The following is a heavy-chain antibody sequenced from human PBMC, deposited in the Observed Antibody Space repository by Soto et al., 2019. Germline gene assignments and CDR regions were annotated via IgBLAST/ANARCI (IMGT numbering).Heavy chain of an antibody. Sequence: ASVKVSCKASGYTFTNYGFSWVRQAPGQGLELMGWISVYNGDTNFAQKFQARVTLTTDTSTSTAYMELRNLRTDDTAVYYCARSGRYYGGDTAYWGQGPLVTVSS. CDR2: ISVYNGDT. CDR1: GYTFTNYG. CDR3: ARSGRYYGGDTAY. V-gene: IGHV1-18*01. D-gene: IGHD2-21*02. J-gene: IGHJ4*02.